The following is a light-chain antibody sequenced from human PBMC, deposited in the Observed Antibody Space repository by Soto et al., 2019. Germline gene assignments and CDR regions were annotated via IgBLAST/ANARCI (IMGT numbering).Light chain of an antibody. CDR3: TSWTTSTTMI. Sequence: QSALTQPASVSGSPGQSITISCTGTRSDIGAYHFVSWYQQHPGEVPKLMLYDVNVRPSGVSNRFSGSKSGNTASLTISGLQAEDEADYYCTSWTTSTTMIFGGGTKVTVL. J-gene: IGLJ2*01. V-gene: IGLV2-14*03. CDR1: RSDIGAYHF. CDR2: DVN.